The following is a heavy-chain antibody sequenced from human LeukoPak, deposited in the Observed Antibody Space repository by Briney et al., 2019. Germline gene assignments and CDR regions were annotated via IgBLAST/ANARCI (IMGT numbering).Heavy chain of an antibody. CDR3: ASRDYYDSSGYYYGYFQH. D-gene: IGHD3-22*01. V-gene: IGHV4-39*01. CDR1: GVSISSSNSY. Sequence: SETLSLTCTVSGVSISSSNSYWGWIRQPPGKGLEWIGSIYYSGSTYYNPSLKSRVTISVDTSKNQFSLKLSSVTAADTAVYYCASRDYYDSSGYYYGYFQHWGQGTLVTVSS. CDR2: IYYSGST. J-gene: IGHJ1*01.